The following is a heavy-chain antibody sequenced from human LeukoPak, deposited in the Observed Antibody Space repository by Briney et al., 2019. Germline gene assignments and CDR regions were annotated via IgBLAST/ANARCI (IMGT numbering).Heavy chain of an antibody. J-gene: IGHJ6*02. CDR2: IYYSGST. V-gene: IGHV4-39*07. CDR3: ARDVSSGYPTAYYYYGMDV. Sequence: PSETLSLTCIVSGGSISSSSHYWGWIRQPPGKGLEWIVSIYYSGSTYYNPSLKSRVTISVDTSKNQFSLKLSSVTAADTAVYYCARDVSSGYPTAYYYYGMDVWGQGTTVTLSS. D-gene: IGHD3-22*01. CDR1: GGSISSSSHY.